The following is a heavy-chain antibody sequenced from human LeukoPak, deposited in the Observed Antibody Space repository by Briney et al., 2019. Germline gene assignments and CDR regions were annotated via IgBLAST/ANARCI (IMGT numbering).Heavy chain of an antibody. CDR2: ISSSSSYI. V-gene: IGHV3-21*01. CDR3: AVGAGIAAAGSTPNNAFDI. Sequence: PGGSLRLSCAASGFTFSSYSMNWVRQAPGKGLEWVSSISSSSSYIYYADSVKGRFTISRANAKNSLYLQMNSLRAEDTAVYYCAVGAGIAAAGSTPNNAFDIWGQGTMVTVSS. J-gene: IGHJ3*02. CDR1: GFTFSSYS. D-gene: IGHD6-13*01.